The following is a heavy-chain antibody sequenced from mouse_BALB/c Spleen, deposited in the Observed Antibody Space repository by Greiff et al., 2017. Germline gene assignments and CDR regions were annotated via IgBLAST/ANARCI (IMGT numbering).Heavy chain of an antibody. Sequence: DVQLQESGPGLVKPSQTVSLTCTVTGISITTGNYRWSWIRQFPGNKLEWIGYIYYSGTITYNPSLTSRTTITRDTSKNQFFLEMNSLTAEDTATYYCARDRYGDSYWYFDVWGAGTTVTVSS. CDR2: IYYSGTI. V-gene: IGHV3-5*02. D-gene: IGHD2-14*01. CDR1: GISITTGNYR. CDR3: ARDRYGDSYWYFDV. J-gene: IGHJ1*01.